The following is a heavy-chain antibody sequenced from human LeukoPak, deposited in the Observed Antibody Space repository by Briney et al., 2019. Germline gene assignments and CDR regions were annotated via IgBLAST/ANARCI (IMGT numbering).Heavy chain of an antibody. D-gene: IGHD2-21*01. CDR3: ARVSPYCGGDCYDY. CDR1: GGSISSYS. Sequence: PSETLSLTCGVSGGSISSYSWSWIRQPAGKGLEWIGRISTSGSSNYNPSLKSRVTISVDTSKNQFSLKLSSVTAADTAVYYCARVSPYCGGDCYDYWGQGTLVTVSS. J-gene: IGHJ4*02. V-gene: IGHV4-4*07. CDR2: ISTSGSS.